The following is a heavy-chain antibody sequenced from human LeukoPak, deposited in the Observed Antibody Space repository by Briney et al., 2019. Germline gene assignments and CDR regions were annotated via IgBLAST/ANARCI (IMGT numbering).Heavy chain of an antibody. D-gene: IGHD3-10*01. CDR1: GFTFSSYA. CDR3: AKSESGSYSGDFDY. Sequence: PGGSLRLSCAASGFTFSSYAMSWVRQAPGKGLEWVSAISGSGGSTYYADSVKGRFTISRDNSKSTLYLQMNSLRAEDTAVYYCAKSESGSYSGDFDYWGQGTLVTVSS. CDR2: ISGSGGST. V-gene: IGHV3-23*01. J-gene: IGHJ4*02.